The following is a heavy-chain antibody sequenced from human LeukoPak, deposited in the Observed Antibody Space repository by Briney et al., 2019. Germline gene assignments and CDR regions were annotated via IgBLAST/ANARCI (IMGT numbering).Heavy chain of an antibody. CDR2: IHYSGST. CDR3: ARLNQGNRFDY. Sequence: SETLSLTCTVSGGSISSSSYFWGWIRQPPGKGLEWIGSIHYSGSTYYNPSLKSRVSISEDTSKDQFSLKLSSVTPADTAVYYCARLNQGNRFDYWGQGTLVTVSS. CDR1: GGSISSSSYF. J-gene: IGHJ4*02. D-gene: IGHD1-14*01. V-gene: IGHV4-39*01.